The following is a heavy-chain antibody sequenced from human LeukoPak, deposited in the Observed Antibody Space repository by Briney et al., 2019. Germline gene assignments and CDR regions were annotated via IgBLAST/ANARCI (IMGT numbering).Heavy chain of an antibody. J-gene: IGHJ4*02. V-gene: IGHV3-48*04. D-gene: IGHD3-22*01. Sequence: GGSLRLSCAASGFTFSSYSMNWVRQSPGKGLEWVSDISSSSSTIYYADSVKGRFTISRDNAKNSLYLQMNSLRAEDTAVYYCASADSYYYDSSGDYWGQGTLVTVSS. CDR2: ISSSSSTI. CDR3: ASADSYYYDSSGDY. CDR1: GFTFSSYS.